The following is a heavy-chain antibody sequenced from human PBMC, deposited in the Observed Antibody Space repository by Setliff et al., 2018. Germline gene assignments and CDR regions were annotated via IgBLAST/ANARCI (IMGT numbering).Heavy chain of an antibody. CDR1: GFTFSDYY. J-gene: IGHJ4*02. D-gene: IGHD5-12*01. V-gene: IGHV3-15*01. CDR2: IKSKTDGGTT. Sequence: PGGSLRLSCAASGFTFSDYYMSWIRQAPGKGLEWVGRIKSKTDGGTTDYAAPVKGRFTISRDDSKNTLYLQMNSLKTEDTAVYYCTTGLIVATNIRSLPLINYFDYWGQGTLVTVSS. CDR3: TTGLIVATNIRSLPLINYFDY.